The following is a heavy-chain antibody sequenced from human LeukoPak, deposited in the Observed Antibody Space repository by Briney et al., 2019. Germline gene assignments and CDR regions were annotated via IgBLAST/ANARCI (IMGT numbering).Heavy chain of an antibody. CDR2: ISSSSSYI. D-gene: IGHD2-15*01. Sequence: GGSLRLSCAASGFTFSSYSMNWVRQAPGKGLEWVSSISSSSSYIYYADSVKGRFTISRDNAKNSLYLQMNSLRAEDTAVYYCARAGGVYAFDTWGQGTMVTVSS. CDR3: ARAGGVYAFDT. V-gene: IGHV3-21*01. J-gene: IGHJ3*02. CDR1: GFTFSSYS.